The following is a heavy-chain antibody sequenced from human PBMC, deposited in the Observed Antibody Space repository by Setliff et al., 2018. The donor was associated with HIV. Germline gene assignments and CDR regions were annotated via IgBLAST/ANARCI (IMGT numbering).Heavy chain of an antibody. CDR1: GGSISSYY. CDR3: ARGHYYDGSGQYYFDY. Sequence: SETLSLTCTVSGGSISSYYWSWIRQPPGKGLEWIGFRSTTGSTNYNPSLKSRVTISADTSKSQFSLRLNSVTAADTAVYYCARGHYYDGSGQYYFDYWGQGTLVTVSS. J-gene: IGHJ4*02. CDR2: RSTTGST. V-gene: IGHV4-4*09. D-gene: IGHD3-22*01.